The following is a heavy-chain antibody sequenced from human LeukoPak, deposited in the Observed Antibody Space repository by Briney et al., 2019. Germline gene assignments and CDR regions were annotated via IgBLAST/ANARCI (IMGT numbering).Heavy chain of an antibody. CDR2: MYSGGST. J-gene: IGHJ4*02. Sequence: GGSLRLSCAASGFTVSSNYMSWVRQAPGKGLEWVSVMYSGGSTYYADSVKGRFTISRDNSKNTLYLQINSLRAEDTAVYYCARDLKNDYWGQGTLVTVSS. CDR3: ARDLKNDY. V-gene: IGHV3-53*01. CDR1: GFTVSSNY. D-gene: IGHD3-9*01.